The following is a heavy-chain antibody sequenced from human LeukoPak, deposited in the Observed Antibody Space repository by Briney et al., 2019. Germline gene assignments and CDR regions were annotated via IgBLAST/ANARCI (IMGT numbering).Heavy chain of an antibody. CDR2: TNPNSGGT. V-gene: IGHV1-2*02. D-gene: IGHD1-20*01. Sequence: ASVKVSCKASGSTFTGYYMHWVRQGPGQGLEWMGWTNPNSGGTNYAQKFQGRATMTRDTSISKAYMELSRLRSDDTAVYYCASNWNYYYYMDVWGKGTTVTVSS. CDR1: GSTFTGYY. CDR3: ASNWNYYYYMDV. J-gene: IGHJ6*03.